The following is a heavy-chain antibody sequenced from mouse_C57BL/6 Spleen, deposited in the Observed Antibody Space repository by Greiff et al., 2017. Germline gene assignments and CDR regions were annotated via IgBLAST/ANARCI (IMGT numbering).Heavy chain of an antibody. D-gene: IGHD2-4*01. Sequence: QVQLQQPGAELVKPGASVKLSCTASGYTFTSYWMHWVKQRPGQGLEWIGMIHPNSGSTNYNEKFKSKATLTVDKSSSTAYMQLSRLTSEDSAVYDCARPSYDYTAWFAYWGQGTLVTVSA. J-gene: IGHJ3*01. CDR1: GYTFTSYW. CDR2: IHPNSGST. CDR3: ARPSYDYTAWFAY. V-gene: IGHV1-64*01.